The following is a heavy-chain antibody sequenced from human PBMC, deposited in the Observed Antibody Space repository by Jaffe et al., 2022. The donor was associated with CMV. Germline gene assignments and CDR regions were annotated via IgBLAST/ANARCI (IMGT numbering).Heavy chain of an antibody. J-gene: IGHJ4*02. Sequence: EVQLVESGGGLVQPGRSLRLSCAASGFTFDDYAMHWVRQAPGKGLEWVSGISWNSGSIGYADSVKGRFTISRDNAKNSLYLQMNSLRAEDTALYYCAKDICPYYYGSGTISGGICYFDYWGQGTLVTVSS. D-gene: IGHD3-10*01. CDR1: GFTFDDYA. CDR3: AKDICPYYYGSGTISGGICYFDY. V-gene: IGHV3-9*01. CDR2: ISWNSGSI.